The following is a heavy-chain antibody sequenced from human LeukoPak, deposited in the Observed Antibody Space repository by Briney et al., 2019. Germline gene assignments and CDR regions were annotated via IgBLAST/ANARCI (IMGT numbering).Heavy chain of an antibody. Sequence: KPSQTLSLTCTVSGGSISSGDYYWSWIRRPPGKGLEWIGYIYYSGSTYYNPSLKSRVTISVDTSKNQFSLKLSSVTAADTAVYYCARERPDRNYYYMDVWGKGTTVTVSS. V-gene: IGHV4-30-4*08. CDR1: GGSISSGDYY. J-gene: IGHJ6*03. CDR2: IYYSGST. CDR3: ARERPDRNYYYMDV.